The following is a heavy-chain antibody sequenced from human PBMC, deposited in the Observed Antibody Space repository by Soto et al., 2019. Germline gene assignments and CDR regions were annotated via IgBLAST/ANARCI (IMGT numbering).Heavy chain of an antibody. CDR3: EKDRVAADGGGMDV. CDR1: GFTFDDYA. J-gene: IGHJ6*02. Sequence: EVQLVESGGGLVQPGRSLRLSCAASGFTFDDYAMHWVRQAPGKGLEWVSGISWNSGSIGYGDSVKGRFTISRDNAKNSLYLQMNNLRAEDTALYYWEKDRVAADGGGMDVWGQGTTVTVSS. D-gene: IGHD3-3*01. V-gene: IGHV3-9*01. CDR2: ISWNSGSI.